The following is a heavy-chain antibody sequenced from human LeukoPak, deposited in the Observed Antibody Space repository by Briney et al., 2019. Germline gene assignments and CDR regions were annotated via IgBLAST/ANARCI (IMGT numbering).Heavy chain of an antibody. CDR3: AADPDIVVVVAASVYAFDI. Sequence: SVKVSCKASGGTFSSYAISWVRQAPGQGLEWMGGIIPILGTANYAQKFQGRVTITADESTSTAYMELSSLRSEDTAVYYCAADPDIVVVVAASVYAFDIWGQGTMVTVSS. D-gene: IGHD2-15*01. CDR2: IIPILGTA. J-gene: IGHJ3*02. V-gene: IGHV1-69*13. CDR1: GGTFSSYA.